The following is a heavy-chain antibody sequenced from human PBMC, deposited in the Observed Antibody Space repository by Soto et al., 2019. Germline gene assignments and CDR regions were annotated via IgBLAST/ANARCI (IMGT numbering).Heavy chain of an antibody. CDR2: IHYSGST. CDR1: GGSVNSGSYY. D-gene: IGHD1-26*01. CDR3: AAGSPTTN. V-gene: IGHV4-61*01. Sequence: PSETLSLTCTVSGGSVNSGSYYWSWIRQPPGKGLEWIGYIHYSGSTNYNPPLKSRVTISVDTSKNQFSLKLSSVTAADTAVYYCAAGSPTTNWGQGTLVTVSS. J-gene: IGHJ4*02.